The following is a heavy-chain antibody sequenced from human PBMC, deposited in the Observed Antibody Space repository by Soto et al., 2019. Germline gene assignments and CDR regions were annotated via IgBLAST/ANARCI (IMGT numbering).Heavy chain of an antibody. D-gene: IGHD2-2*01. J-gene: IGHJ6*02. CDR3: ARHGGYCSSTSCYRHYGMDV. CDR2: MNPNSGNT. CDR1: GYTFTSYD. Sequence: ASVKVSCKASGYTFTSYDINWVRQATGQGLEWMGWMNPNSGNTGYAQKFQGRVTMTRNTSISTAYMELSSLRSEDTAVYYCARHGGYCSSTSCYRHYGMDVWGQGTTVTVSS. V-gene: IGHV1-8*01.